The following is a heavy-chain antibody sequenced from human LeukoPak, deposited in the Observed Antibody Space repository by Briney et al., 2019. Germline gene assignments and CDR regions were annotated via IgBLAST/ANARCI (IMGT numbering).Heavy chain of an antibody. CDR2: IYYSGST. CDR1: GGSISSSSYY. V-gene: IGHV4-39*07. D-gene: IGHD1-26*01. Sequence: SETLSLTCTVSGGSISSSSYYWGWIRQPPGKGLEWIGSIYYSGSTYYNPSLKSRVTISVDTSKNQFSLKLSSVTAADTAVYYCARDRRRSYDVIVDWFDPWGQGTLVTVSS. CDR3: ARDRRRSYDVIVDWFDP. J-gene: IGHJ5*02.